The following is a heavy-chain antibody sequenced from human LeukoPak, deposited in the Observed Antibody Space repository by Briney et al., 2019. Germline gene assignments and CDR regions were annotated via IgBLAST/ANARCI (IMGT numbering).Heavy chain of an antibody. CDR1: GFTFSSYA. J-gene: IGHJ4*02. CDR3: AKAEGYDILTGLDY. D-gene: IGHD3-9*01. V-gene: IGHV3-23*01. Sequence: GGSLRLSCATSGFTFSSYAMSWVRQAPGKGLESVSGIGASSGSTCYADSVKGRFTISRDNSKNPLYLQMNSLRTEDTAVYYCAKAEGYDILTGLDYWGQGTLVTVSS. CDR2: IGASSGST.